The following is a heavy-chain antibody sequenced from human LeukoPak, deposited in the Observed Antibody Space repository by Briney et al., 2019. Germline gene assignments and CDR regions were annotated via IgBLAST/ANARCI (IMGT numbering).Heavy chain of an antibody. CDR1: GFNSYW. CDR3: ASPAYGDYALFDY. J-gene: IGHJ4*02. D-gene: IGHD4-17*01. Sequence: GGSLRLSCAASGFNSYWMSWVRQAPGKGLEWVANIKQDGSEKYYVDSVKGRFTISRDNVKNSLYLQMNSLRAEDTAVYYCASPAYGDYALFDYWGQGTLVTVSS. CDR2: IKQDGSEK. V-gene: IGHV3-7*01.